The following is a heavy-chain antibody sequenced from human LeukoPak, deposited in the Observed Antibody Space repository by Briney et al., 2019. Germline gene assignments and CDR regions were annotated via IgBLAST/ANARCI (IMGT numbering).Heavy chain of an antibody. CDR3: ARDSTTFDF. Sequence: GGSLRLSCAASGFTFSSHNMNWVRQAPMKGLEWVSSIGTDGSYIYYADSVKGRFTISRDNAKNSLYLQMNSLRAEDTAVYYCARDSTTFDFWGQGTLVIVSS. CDR1: GFTFSSHN. D-gene: IGHD1-1*01. V-gene: IGHV3-21*01. CDR2: IGTDGSYI. J-gene: IGHJ4*02.